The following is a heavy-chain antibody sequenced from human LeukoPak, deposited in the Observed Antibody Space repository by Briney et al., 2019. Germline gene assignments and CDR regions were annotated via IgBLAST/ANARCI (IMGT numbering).Heavy chain of an antibody. CDR2: MNPNSGNT. CDR3: ARVHTYYDILTGYSPLDY. Sequence: ASVKVSCKASGYTFTSYDINWVRQATGQGLEWMGWMNPNSGNTGYAQKFQGRVTMTRNTSISTAYMELSSLRSEDTAVYYCARVHTYYDILTGYSPLDYWGQGTLVTVSS. V-gene: IGHV1-8*01. J-gene: IGHJ4*02. CDR1: GYTFTSYD. D-gene: IGHD3-9*01.